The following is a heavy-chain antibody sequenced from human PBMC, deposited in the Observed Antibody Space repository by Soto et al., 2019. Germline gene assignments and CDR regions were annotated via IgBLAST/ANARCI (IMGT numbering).Heavy chain of an antibody. V-gene: IGHV1-69*06. CDR2: IIPIFGTA. D-gene: IGHD3-9*01. CDR1: GYTFTGYY. CDR3: ARDTRWLQTGHTD. J-gene: IGHJ4*02. Sequence: ASVKVSCKASGYTFTGYYIHWVRQAPGQGLEWMGGIIPIFGTANYAQKFQGRVTITADKSTSTAYMELSSLRSEDTAVYYCARDTRWLQTGHTDWGQGTLVTVSS.